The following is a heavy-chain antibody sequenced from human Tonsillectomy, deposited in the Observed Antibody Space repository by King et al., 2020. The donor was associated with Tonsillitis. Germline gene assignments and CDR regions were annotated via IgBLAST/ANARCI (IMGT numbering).Heavy chain of an antibody. J-gene: IGHJ4*02. CDR3: ARVSSDGSYYPSDY. CDR2: IYYSGST. D-gene: IGHD1-26*01. Sequence: VQLQESGPGLVKPSQTLSLTCTVSGGSISSGGYYWSWIRQHPGKGLEWIGYIYYSGSTYYNPSLRSRLIISVDTSKNQFSLKLSSVTAADTAVYYCARVSSDGSYYPSDYWGQGTLVTVSS. V-gene: IGHV4-31*03. CDR1: GGSISSGGYY.